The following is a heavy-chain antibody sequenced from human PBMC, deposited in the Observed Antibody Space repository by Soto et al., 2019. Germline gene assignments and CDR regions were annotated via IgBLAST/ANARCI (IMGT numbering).Heavy chain of an antibody. Sequence: QLQLQESGPALVRPSETLSLNCVVSGGSTSSSIHYWGWIRQPPGKGLEWIGSMSHSGSTHYNPSLKSRVNISAEKSKNQFSLTLTTVTPADTAVYFCARHMDYNILTGYFDWGQGTLVTVSS. CDR1: GGSTSSSIHY. D-gene: IGHD3-9*01. CDR3: ARHMDYNILTGYFD. CDR2: MSHSGST. V-gene: IGHV4-39*01. J-gene: IGHJ4*02.